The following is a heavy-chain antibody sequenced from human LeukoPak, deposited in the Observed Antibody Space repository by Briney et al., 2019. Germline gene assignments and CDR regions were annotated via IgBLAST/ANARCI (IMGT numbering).Heavy chain of an antibody. CDR1: GYTLTELS. J-gene: IGHJ4*02. CDR2: FDPEDGET. D-gene: IGHD3-9*01. CDR3: ATSRIRYFDWLFGY. Sequence: GASVKVSCKVSGYTLTELSMHWVRQAPGKGLEWMGGFDPEDGETIYAQKFQGRVTTTEDTSTDTAYMELSSLRSEDTAVYYCATSRIRYFDWLFGYWGQGTLVTVSS. V-gene: IGHV1-24*01.